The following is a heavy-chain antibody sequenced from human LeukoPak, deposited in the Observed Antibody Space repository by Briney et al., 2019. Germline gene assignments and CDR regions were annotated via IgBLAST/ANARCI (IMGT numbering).Heavy chain of an antibody. CDR3: ARDQEGFDY. Sequence: ASVTVSCKASGYTFTSNYKHWVRQAPGQGLEWMRMIYPRDGSTSYAQKFQGRVTVTRDTSTSTVHMELSGLRSEDTAVYYCARDQEGFDYWGQGTLVTVSS. CDR2: IYPRDGST. J-gene: IGHJ4*02. V-gene: IGHV1-46*01. CDR1: GYTFTSNY.